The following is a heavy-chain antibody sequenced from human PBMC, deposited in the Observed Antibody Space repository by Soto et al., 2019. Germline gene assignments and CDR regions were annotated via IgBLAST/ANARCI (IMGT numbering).Heavy chain of an antibody. CDR1: GGSISSGGYF. V-gene: IGHV4-31*03. J-gene: IGHJ6*02. Sequence: SETLSLTCTVSGGSISSGGYFWSWIRQRPGKGLEWIGYIYYSGSTYYHPVLKSRLTKSVDTSKNQFSLTLTSVTAADTAVYFCARVRDAMDVWGQGTTVTVSS. CDR2: IYYSGST. CDR3: ARVRDAMDV.